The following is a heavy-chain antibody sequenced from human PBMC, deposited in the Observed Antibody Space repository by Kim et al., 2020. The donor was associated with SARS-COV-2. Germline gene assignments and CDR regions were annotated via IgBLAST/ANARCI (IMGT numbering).Heavy chain of an antibody. D-gene: IGHD1-1*01. CDR1: GFVFSDAW. V-gene: IGHV3-15*01. Sequence: GGSLRLSCATSGFVFSDAWMSWVRQAPGKGLEWVARIKSNIDGGTTDYAAPVNGRFSISRDDSRNILYLQLDSLKTEDTAVYHCAAGYIEGLYFQHWGQGPLVTVSS. CDR3: AAGYIEGLYFQH. J-gene: IGHJ1*01. CDR2: IKSNIDGGTT.